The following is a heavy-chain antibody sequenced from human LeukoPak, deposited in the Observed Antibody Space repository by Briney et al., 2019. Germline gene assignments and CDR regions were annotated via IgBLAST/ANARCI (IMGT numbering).Heavy chain of an antibody. D-gene: IGHD1-26*01. CDR1: GFMFNGYS. V-gene: IGHV3-21*01. Sequence: GGSLRLSCAASGFMFNGYSMTWVRQAPGKGLEWVSYISGGSDYIYYTDSVKGRFTISRDNAKKSLYLQLNSLRVEDTAVYYCARWGLGPSFDSWGQGTLVTVSS. CDR2: ISGGSDYI. CDR3: ARWGLGPSFDS. J-gene: IGHJ4*02.